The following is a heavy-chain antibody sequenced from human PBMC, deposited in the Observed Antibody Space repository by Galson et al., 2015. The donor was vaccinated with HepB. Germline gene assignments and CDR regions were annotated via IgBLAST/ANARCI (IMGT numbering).Heavy chain of an antibody. V-gene: IGHV3-7*01. Sequence: SLRLSCAASGFTLSSYWMSWVRQAPGKGLEWVANIKQDGSEKYYVDSVKGRFTISRDNAGNSLYLQMNSLRGEDTALYYCARSSGGYFDSWGQGILVTVSS. D-gene: IGHD1-26*01. CDR2: IKQDGSEK. CDR1: GFTLSSYW. CDR3: ARSSGGYFDS. J-gene: IGHJ4*02.